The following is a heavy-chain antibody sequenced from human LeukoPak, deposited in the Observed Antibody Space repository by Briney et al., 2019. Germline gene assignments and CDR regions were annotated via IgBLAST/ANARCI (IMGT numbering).Heavy chain of an antibody. CDR1: GFTFSSYG. V-gene: IGHV3-30*02. D-gene: IGHD3-3*01. CDR3: AREYDFWSGLSPPDY. CDR2: IRYDGSNK. J-gene: IGHJ4*02. Sequence: PGGSLRLSCAASGFTFSSYGMHWVRQAPGKGLEWVAFIRYDGSNKYYADSVKGRFTISRDNSKNTLYLQMNSLRAEDTAVYYCAREYDFWSGLSPPDYWGQGTLVTVSS.